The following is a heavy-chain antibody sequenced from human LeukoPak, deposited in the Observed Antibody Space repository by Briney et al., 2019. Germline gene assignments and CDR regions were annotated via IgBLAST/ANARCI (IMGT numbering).Heavy chain of an antibody. D-gene: IGHD5-18*01. J-gene: IGHJ3*02. CDR1: GGTFSSYT. CDR2: IIPILDIA. V-gene: IGHV1-69*02. CDR3: ARADTSYTGRGAFDI. Sequence: GASVKVSCKASGGTFSSYTISWVRQAPGQGLEWMGRIIPILDIAHCAQKFQGGVTITADKSTTTAYMELSSLRSADTAVYYCARADTSYTGRGAFDIWGQGTMVTVSS.